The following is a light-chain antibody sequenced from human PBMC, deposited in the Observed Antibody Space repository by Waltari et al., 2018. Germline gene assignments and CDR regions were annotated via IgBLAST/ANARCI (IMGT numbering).Light chain of an antibody. Sequence: IQVTQSPSSVSASIGDRVTITCRASQGIRTWLSWYQKRPGEAPRLLIPDATSLQRGVPSRFSGGGSGTDFTLTISGLQPEDFATYYCQQANSFPITFGQGTRLDIK. CDR1: QGIRTW. CDR2: DAT. CDR3: QQANSFPIT. V-gene: IGKV1D-12*01. J-gene: IGKJ5*01.